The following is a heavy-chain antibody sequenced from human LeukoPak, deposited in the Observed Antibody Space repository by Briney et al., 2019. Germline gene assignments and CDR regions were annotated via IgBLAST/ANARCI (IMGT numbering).Heavy chain of an antibody. CDR2: INTDGNST. J-gene: IGHJ5*02. D-gene: IGHD3-10*01. CDR1: GFTFSRYW. Sequence: GGSLRLSCAASGFTFSRYWMHWVRQAPGKGLVWVSRINTDGNSTIYADSVKGRFTISRDNAKNTMYLQMSSLRAEDTAVYYCARGHYYGSGSYYTNWFDPWGQGTLVTVSS. V-gene: IGHV3-74*01. CDR3: ARGHYYGSGSYYTNWFDP.